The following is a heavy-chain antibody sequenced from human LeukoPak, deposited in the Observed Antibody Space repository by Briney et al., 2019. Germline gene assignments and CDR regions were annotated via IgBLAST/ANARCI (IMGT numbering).Heavy chain of an antibody. D-gene: IGHD3-3*01. CDR2: MNPNSGNT. CDR3: ARGRRIKYDFWSGRTDY. J-gene: IGHJ4*02. Sequence: GESLKISCKGSGYTFTSYDINWVRQATGQGLEWMGWMNPNSGNTGYAQKFQGRVTMTRNTSISTAYMELSSLRSEDTAVYYCARGRRIKYDFWSGRTDYWGQGTLVTVSS. V-gene: IGHV1-8*01. CDR1: GYTFTSYD.